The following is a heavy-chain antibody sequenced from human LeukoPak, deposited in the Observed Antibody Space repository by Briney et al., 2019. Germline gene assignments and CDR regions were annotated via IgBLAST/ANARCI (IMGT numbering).Heavy chain of an antibody. V-gene: IGHV1-8*03. CDR2: MNPNSGNT. CDR1: GYTFTSYD. CDR3: ARGQHFGSVAGTLMDV. J-gene: IGHJ6*03. Sequence: ASVNVSCKASGYTFTSYDINWVRQATGQGLEWMGWMNPNSGNTGYAQKFQGRVTITRNTSISTAYMELSSLRSEDTAVYYCARGQHFGSVAGTLMDVWGKGTTVTVSS. D-gene: IGHD6-19*01.